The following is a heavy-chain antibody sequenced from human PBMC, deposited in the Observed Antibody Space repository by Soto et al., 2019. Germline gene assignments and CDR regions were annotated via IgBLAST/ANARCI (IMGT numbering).Heavy chain of an antibody. CDR1: GFTFGNHR. J-gene: IGHJ5*02. CDR2: INEDGSDR. V-gene: IGHV3-7*05. Sequence: PGGSLRLSCAASGFTFGNHRMSWVRRAPGKGLEWVANINEDGSDRDYVDSVKGRFTISRDNAKKSLYLQMNSLRAEDTAVYYCARGGHWYRLWGQGTLVTVSS. CDR3: ARGGHWYRL.